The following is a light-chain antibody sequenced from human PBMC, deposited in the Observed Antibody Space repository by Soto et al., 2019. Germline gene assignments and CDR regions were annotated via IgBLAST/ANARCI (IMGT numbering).Light chain of an antibody. CDR3: SSYAGSNKVI. Sequence: QYVLTQPPSASGSPGQSVTISCTGTSSDVGAYNYVSWYQQHPGKAPKLMIYEVSKRPSGIPDRFSGSKSGNTASLTVSGLQAEDEADYYCSSYAGSNKVIFGGGTKLTVL. CDR2: EVS. CDR1: SSDVGAYNY. V-gene: IGLV2-8*01. J-gene: IGLJ2*01.